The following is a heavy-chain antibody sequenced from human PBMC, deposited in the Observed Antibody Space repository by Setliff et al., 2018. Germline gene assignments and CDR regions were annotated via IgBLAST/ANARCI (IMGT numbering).Heavy chain of an antibody. J-gene: IGHJ6*03. Sequence: ASVKVSCKASGYTFTGYYMHWVRQAPGQGLEWMGRINPNSGGTNYAQKFQGRVTMTRDTSISTAYMELSRLRSGDTAVYYCARVKAPALYYYMDVWGKGTTVTFSS. CDR1: GYTFTGYY. CDR2: INPNSGGT. V-gene: IGHV1-2*06. CDR3: ARVKAPALYYYMDV. D-gene: IGHD3-16*02.